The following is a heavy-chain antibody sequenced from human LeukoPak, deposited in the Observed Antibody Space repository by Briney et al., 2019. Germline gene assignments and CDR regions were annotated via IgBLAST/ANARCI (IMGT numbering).Heavy chain of an antibody. CDR1: GFTFSSYG. CDR3: AKELSGWYFDY. CDR2: ISYDGSNK. V-gene: IGHV3-30*18. D-gene: IGHD6-19*01. Sequence: GGSLRLSCAASGFTFSSYGMHWVRQAPGKGLEWVAVISYDGSNKYYTDPVKGRFTISRDNSKNTLYLQMNSLRAEDTAVYYCAKELSGWYFDYWGQGTLVTVSS. J-gene: IGHJ4*02.